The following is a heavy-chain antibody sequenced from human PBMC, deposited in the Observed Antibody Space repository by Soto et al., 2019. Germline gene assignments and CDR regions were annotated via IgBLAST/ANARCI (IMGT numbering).Heavy chain of an antibody. V-gene: IGHV1-69*01. CDR2: IIPIFRTT. CDR3: ASSSTSSGADYYGVDV. J-gene: IGHJ6*02. CDR1: GGTFSRKA. Sequence: QVQLVQSGAEVKRPGSSVKVSYKASGGTFSRKALSWLRQAPGQGFEWMGGIIPIFRTTNYAQTFQGRVTITADESATTAYMELSGLTSEDTAVYYCASSSTSSGADYYGVDVWGQGTTVTVSS. D-gene: IGHD6-6*01.